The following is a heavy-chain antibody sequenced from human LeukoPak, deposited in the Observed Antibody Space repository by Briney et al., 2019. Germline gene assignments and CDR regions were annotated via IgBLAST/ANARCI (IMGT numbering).Heavy chain of an antibody. CDR3: ARDGGRNNDY. CDR2: IKPDGSGK. D-gene: IGHD3-3*01. J-gene: IGHJ4*02. CDR1: GYSINNGFY. V-gene: IGHV3-7*01. Sequence: QSSETLSLTCTVSGYSINNGFYRGWIRQPPGKGLEWMAKIKPDGSGKYYVDSVKGRFTISRDNAKNSLYLQMNSLRAEDTAVYYCARDGGRNNDYWGQGTLVTVSS.